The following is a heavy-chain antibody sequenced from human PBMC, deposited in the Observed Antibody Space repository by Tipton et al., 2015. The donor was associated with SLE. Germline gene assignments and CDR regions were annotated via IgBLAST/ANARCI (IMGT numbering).Heavy chain of an antibody. CDR2: IYYSGST. V-gene: IGHV4-59*11. J-gene: IGHJ2*01. D-gene: IGHD2-21*02. CDR3: ARGSWAYCGGDCYSAYWYFDL. CDR1: GGSISSHY. Sequence: GLVKPSETLSLTCTVSGGSISSHYWSWIRQPPGKGLEWIGYIYYSGSTNYNPSLKSRVTISVDTSKNQFSLKLSSVTAADTAVYYCARGSWAYCGGDCYSAYWYFDLWGRGTLVTVSS.